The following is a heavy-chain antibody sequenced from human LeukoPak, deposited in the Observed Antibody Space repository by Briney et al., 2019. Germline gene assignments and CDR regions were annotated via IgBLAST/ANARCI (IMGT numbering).Heavy chain of an antibody. Sequence: GESLKISCKGSGYNFTSHWIGWVRQMPGKGLEWMGIVYPGDSDSRQSPSLRGQVTISADKSINTAYLQWNSLKASDTAMYYCARGHHVVVATATWASDAFDLWGQGTMVTVSS. CDR2: VYPGDSDS. D-gene: IGHD2-21*02. CDR3: ARGHHVVVATATWASDAFDL. CDR1: GYNFTSHW. V-gene: IGHV5-51*01. J-gene: IGHJ3*01.